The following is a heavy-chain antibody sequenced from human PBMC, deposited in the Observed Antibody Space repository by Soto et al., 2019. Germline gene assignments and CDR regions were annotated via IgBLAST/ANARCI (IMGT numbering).Heavy chain of an antibody. CDR3: ARAERYNYAYSFYN. Sequence: PSQTLSLTCAISGDSVSSNSAAWNWIRQSPSRGLEWLGRTYYRSKWYDDYAVSVESRITINPDTSRNQFSLQLNSVTPEDTAVYYCARAERYNYAYSFYNWGQGTLVTVSS. CDR2: TYYRSKWYD. J-gene: IGHJ4*02. CDR1: GDSVSSNSAA. D-gene: IGHD5-18*01. V-gene: IGHV6-1*01.